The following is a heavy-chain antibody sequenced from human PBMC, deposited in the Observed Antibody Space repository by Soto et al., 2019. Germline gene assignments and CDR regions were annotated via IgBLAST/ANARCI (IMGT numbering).Heavy chain of an antibody. V-gene: IGHV3-72*01. D-gene: IGHD3-3*01. J-gene: IGHJ4*02. CDR3: ADLTWNGYYLP. Sequence: EVQLVASGGGLVQPGGSLRLSCAASGFSLSDHYMDWVRQAPGKGLEWVGRIKNEAYSYTTDYAASVKGRVTISRDGSPKSLSLQMNSLKTEDTAIYYCADLTWNGYYLPWGQGTLMIVSS. CDR2: IKNEAYSYTT. CDR1: GFSLSDHY.